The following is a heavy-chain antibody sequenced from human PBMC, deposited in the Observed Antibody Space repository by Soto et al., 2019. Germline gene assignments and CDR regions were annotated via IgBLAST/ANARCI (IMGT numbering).Heavy chain of an antibody. Sequence: HSETLSLTCTVSGGSISSYYWSWIRQPPGKGLEWIGYIYYSGSTNYNPSLKSRVTISVDTSKNQFSLKLSSVTAADTAVYYCARSIRGYDILTGYYIRNYFDYWGQGTLVTVSS. J-gene: IGHJ4*02. D-gene: IGHD3-9*01. CDR2: IYYSGST. V-gene: IGHV4-59*01. CDR1: GGSISSYY. CDR3: ARSIRGYDILTGYYIRNYFDY.